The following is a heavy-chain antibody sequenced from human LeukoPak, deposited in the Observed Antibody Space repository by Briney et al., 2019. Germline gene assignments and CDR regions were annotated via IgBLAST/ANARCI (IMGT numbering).Heavy chain of an antibody. J-gene: IGHJ4*02. D-gene: IGHD6-19*01. CDR1: GGTFSSYA. Sequence: GASVKVSCKASGGTFSSYAISWVRQAHGQGLEWMGRIIPILGIANYAQKFQGRVTITADKSTSTAYMELSSLRSEDTAVYYCASEPGYSSGWYRLWGQGTLVTVSS. CDR2: IIPILGIA. CDR3: ASEPGYSSGWYRL. V-gene: IGHV1-69*04.